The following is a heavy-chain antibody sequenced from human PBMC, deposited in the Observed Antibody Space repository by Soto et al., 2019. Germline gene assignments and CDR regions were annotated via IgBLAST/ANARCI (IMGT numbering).Heavy chain of an antibody. J-gene: IGHJ4*02. CDR3: ARSVVVVAAIDY. D-gene: IGHD2-15*01. V-gene: IGHV4-59*01. CDR2: IYYSGST. Sequence: EMLCVTCSVVDGYIVGYYWLWILQPPGKGLEWIGYIYYSGSTNYNPSLKSRVTISVDTSKNQFSLKLSSVTAADTAVYYCARSVVVVAAIDYWGQGTLVTVSS. CDR1: DGYIVGYY.